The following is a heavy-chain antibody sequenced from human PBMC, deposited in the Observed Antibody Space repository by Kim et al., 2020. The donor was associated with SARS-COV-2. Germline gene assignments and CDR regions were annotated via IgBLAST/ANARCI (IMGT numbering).Heavy chain of an antibody. CDR3: ALDSIGLNWFEP. CDR1: GGSISSGGYY. J-gene: IGHJ5*02. Sequence: SETLSLTCTVSGGSISSGGYYWSWIRQHPGKGLEWIGYFYYSESTNYTPSLKSRVTISVDTSKNQLSLKLSSVTAADTDVYYCALDSIGLNWFEPWGQGT. D-gene: IGHD3-22*01. CDR2: FYYSEST. V-gene: IGHV4-31*03.